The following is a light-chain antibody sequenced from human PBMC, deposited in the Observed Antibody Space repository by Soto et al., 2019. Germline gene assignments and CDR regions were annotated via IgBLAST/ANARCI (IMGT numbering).Light chain of an antibody. CDR2: GAF. V-gene: IGKV3-20*01. Sequence: EIVLKQSPGTLSLSPGERATLSCRARQSVSNNYIAWYQQKSGQAPRLLIYGAFSRANGIPVRFSGSASGTDFTLIISRLEPEDVAVYYCQQYGSFPNTFGQGTKVEIK. J-gene: IGKJ1*01. CDR1: QSVSNNY. CDR3: QQYGSFPNT.